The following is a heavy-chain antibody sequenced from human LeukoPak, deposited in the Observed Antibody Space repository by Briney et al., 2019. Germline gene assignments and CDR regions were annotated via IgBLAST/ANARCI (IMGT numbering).Heavy chain of an antibody. CDR1: GYTFTSYY. V-gene: IGHV1-46*01. J-gene: IGHJ1*01. CDR2: INPSGGST. Sequence: ASVKVSCKASGYTFTSYYMHWVRQAPGQGLEWMGIINPSGGSTSYAQKFQGRVTMTRDTSTSTVYMELRSLRSDDTAVYYCARDLDGYNYSDEYFQHWGQGTLVTVSS. D-gene: IGHD5-24*01. CDR3: ARDLDGYNYSDEYFQH.